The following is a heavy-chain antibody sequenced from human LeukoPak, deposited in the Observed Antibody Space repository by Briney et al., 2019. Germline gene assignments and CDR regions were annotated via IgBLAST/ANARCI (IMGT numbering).Heavy chain of an antibody. CDR2: ISGSGGST. CDR1: GFTFSSYA. Sequence: GGSLRLSCAASGFTFSSYAMSWVRQAPGKGLEWVSAISGSGGSTYYADSVKGRFTISRDNSENTLYLQMNSLRAEDTAVYYCAKGPYCSSTSCYTSTVTKSFFDYWGQGTLVTVSS. J-gene: IGHJ4*02. CDR3: AKGPYCSSTSCYTSTVTKSFFDY. D-gene: IGHD2-2*02. V-gene: IGHV3-23*01.